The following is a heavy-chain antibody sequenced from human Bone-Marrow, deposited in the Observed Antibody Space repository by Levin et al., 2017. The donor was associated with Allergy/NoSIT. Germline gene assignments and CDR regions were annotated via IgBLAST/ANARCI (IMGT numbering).Heavy chain of an antibody. V-gene: IGHV3-15*01. Sequence: GGSLRLSCTTSEFIFKNARMNWVRQAPGKGLEWVARIKREIEGKTTDYPAPVRGRFSVSRDASKNTLYLKLNGLETEDTAVYYCAADTVSTSDYAMDFWGQGTTVTVSS. CDR2: IKREIEGKTT. CDR1: EFIFKNAR. D-gene: IGHD4-17*01. CDR3: AADTVSTSDYAMDF. J-gene: IGHJ6*02.